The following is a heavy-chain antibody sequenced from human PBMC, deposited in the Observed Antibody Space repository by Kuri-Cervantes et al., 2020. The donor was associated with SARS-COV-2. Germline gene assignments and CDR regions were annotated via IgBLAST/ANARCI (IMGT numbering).Heavy chain of an antibody. Sequence: ETLSLTCAASGFTFDDCGMSWVRQAPGKGLEWVSGINWNGGSTGYADSVKGRFTISRDNAKNSLYLQMNSLRAEDTALYHCARGGGYGGNSGSWFDPWGQGILVTFSS. J-gene: IGHJ5*02. V-gene: IGHV3-20*01. CDR2: INWNGGST. CDR3: ARGGGYGGNSGSWFDP. CDR1: GFTFDDCG. D-gene: IGHD4-23*01.